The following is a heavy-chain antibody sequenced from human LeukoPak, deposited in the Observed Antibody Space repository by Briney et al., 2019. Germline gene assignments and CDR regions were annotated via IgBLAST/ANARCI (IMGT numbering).Heavy chain of an antibody. CDR3: ARKLYGDYRFDY. CDR1: GYSISSGYY. D-gene: IGHD4-17*01. J-gene: IGHJ4*02. Sequence: PSETLSLTCAVSGYSISSGYYWSWIRQPPGKGLEWIGSIYHSGSTYYNPSLKSRVTISVDTSKNQFSLKLSSVTAADTAVYYCARKLYGDYRFDYWGQGTLVTVSS. CDR2: IYHSGST. V-gene: IGHV4-38-2*01.